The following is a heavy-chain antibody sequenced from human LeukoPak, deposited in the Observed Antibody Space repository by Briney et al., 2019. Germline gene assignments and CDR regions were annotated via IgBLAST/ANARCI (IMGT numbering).Heavy chain of an antibody. J-gene: IGHJ1*01. CDR1: GGSFSGYY. D-gene: IGHD3-3*01. V-gene: IGHV4-34*01. Sequence: SETLSLTCAVYGGSFSGYYWSWIRQPPGKGLEWIGEINHSGSTNYNPSLKSRVTISVDTSKNQFSLKLSSVTAADTAVYYCARGSLYYDFWSGYIRSEYCQHWGQGTLVTVSS. CDR3: ARGSLYYDFWSGYIRSEYCQH. CDR2: INHSGST.